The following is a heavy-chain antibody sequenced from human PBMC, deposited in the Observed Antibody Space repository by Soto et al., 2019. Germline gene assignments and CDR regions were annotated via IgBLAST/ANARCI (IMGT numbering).Heavy chain of an antibody. CDR1: GGSINTYY. CDR3: ARVAGAKFDF. J-gene: IGHJ4*02. Sequence: SETLSLTCTISGGSINTYYWSWIRQPAGKGLEWIGRIYHSGYTNPNSSLKSRLTMSVDTSKNQFFLRLSSVTAADTAVYYCARVAGAKFDFCGQGIIVTVSS. V-gene: IGHV4-4*07. CDR2: IYHSGYT. D-gene: IGHD6-19*01.